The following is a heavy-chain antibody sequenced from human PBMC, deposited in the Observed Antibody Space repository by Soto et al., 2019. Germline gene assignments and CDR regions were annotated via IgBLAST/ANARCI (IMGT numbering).Heavy chain of an antibody. Sequence: QVQLVQSGAEVKKPGASVKVSCKASGYTFTSYDINWVRQATGQGLEWMGWMNPNSGNTGYAQKFQGRVTMTRNTSISTAYMELSSXXXXXXXXXXXXRSTNDYGDRHWGQGTLVTVSS. J-gene: IGHJ4*02. CDR1: GYTFTSYD. CDR3: XRSTNDYGDRH. CDR2: MNPNSGNT. D-gene: IGHD4-17*01. V-gene: IGHV1-8*01.